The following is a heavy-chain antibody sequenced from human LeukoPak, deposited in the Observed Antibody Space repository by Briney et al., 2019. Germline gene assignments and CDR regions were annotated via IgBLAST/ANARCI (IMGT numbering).Heavy chain of an antibody. CDR2: IYYSGST. CDR1: GGSISSGDYY. D-gene: IGHD4-17*01. V-gene: IGHV4-30-4*01. Sequence: SETLSLTCTVSGGSISSGDYYWSWIRQPPGKGLEWIGYIYYSGSTYYNPSLKSRVTISVDTSKNQFSLKLSSVTAADTAVYYCARDRNYGDYPFDIWGQGTMVTVSS. J-gene: IGHJ3*02. CDR3: ARDRNYGDYPFDI.